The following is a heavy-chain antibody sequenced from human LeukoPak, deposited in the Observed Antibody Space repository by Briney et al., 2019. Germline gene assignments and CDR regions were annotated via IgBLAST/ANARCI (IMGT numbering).Heavy chain of an antibody. J-gene: IGHJ4*02. CDR1: GFTFSSYA. CDR3: AKDMGAIGYFDY. D-gene: IGHD2-21*01. Sequence: GGSLRLSCAASGFTFSSYAMRWVRQAPGKGLEWVSAISGSGGSTYYADSVKGRVTISRDNSKNTLYLQMNSLRAEDTAVYYCAKDMGAIGYFDYWGQGTLVTVSS. V-gene: IGHV3-23*01. CDR2: ISGSGGST.